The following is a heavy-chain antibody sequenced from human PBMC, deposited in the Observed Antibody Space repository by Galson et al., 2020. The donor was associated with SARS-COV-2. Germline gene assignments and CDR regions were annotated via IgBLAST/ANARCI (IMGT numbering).Heavy chain of an antibody. CDR3: ARDGGTYGDSDY. V-gene: IGHV1-46*03. CDR1: GYTFTSYH. CDR2: INPNGDPP. Sequence: ASVKVSCKASGYTFTSYHMHWVRQAPGQGLEWMGIINPNGDPPTYAQKFQGRVTLTRDTSTSTVYMELSSLQSDDTAGYYCARDGGTYGDSDYWGQGTLVTVSP. J-gene: IGHJ4*02. D-gene: IGHD4-17*01.